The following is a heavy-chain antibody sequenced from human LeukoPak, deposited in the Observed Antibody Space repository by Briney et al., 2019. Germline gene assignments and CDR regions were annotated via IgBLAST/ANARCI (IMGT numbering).Heavy chain of an antibody. D-gene: IGHD2-21*02. CDR3: ARGPIPYCGGDCYPRGYFDY. Sequence: ASVKVSCKTSDYTFISYAISWVRQAPGQGLEWMGGIIPIFGTANYAQKFQGRVTITADESTSTAYMELSSLRSEDTAVYYCARGPIPYCGGDCYPRGYFDYWGQGTLVTVSS. CDR1: DYTFISYA. CDR2: IIPIFGTA. V-gene: IGHV1-69*13. J-gene: IGHJ4*02.